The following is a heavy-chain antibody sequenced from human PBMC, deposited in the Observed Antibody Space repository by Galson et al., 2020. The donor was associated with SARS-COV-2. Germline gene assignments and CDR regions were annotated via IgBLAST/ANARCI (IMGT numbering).Heavy chain of an antibody. Sequence: GGSLRLSCAASGFTFSSYGMHWVRQAPGKGLEWVAVISYDGSNKYYADSVKGRFTISRDNSKNTLYLQMNSLRAEDTAVYYCAKAGYFDWLLSSWFDPWGQGTLVTVSS. J-gene: IGHJ5*02. CDR1: GFTFSSYG. CDR3: AKAGYFDWLLSSWFDP. CDR2: ISYDGSNK. V-gene: IGHV3-30*18. D-gene: IGHD3-9*01.